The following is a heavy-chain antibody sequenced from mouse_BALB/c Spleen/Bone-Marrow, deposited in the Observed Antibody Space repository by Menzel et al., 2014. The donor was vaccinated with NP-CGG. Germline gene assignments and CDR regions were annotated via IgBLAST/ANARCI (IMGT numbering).Heavy chain of an antibody. V-gene: IGHV1-62-2*01. CDR3: ARHEGGEMGLDY. CDR2: FYPGSGSI. CDR1: GYTFTEYI. Sequence: QVQLQQPGAGLVKPGASVKLSCKVSGYTFTEYIIHWVKQRSGQGLEWIGWFYPGSGSIKYNEKFKDKATLTADKSSSTVYMELSRLTSEDSAVYFCARHEGGEMGLDYWGQGTTLTVSS. J-gene: IGHJ2*01. D-gene: IGHD2-3*01.